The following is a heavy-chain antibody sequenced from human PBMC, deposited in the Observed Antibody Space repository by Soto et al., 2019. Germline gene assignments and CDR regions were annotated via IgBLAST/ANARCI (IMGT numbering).Heavy chain of an antibody. J-gene: IGHJ5*02. Sequence: SLRLSCTASGFTFGDYAMSWFRQAPGKGLEWVGFIRSKAYGGTTEYAASVKGRFTISRDDSKSIAYLQMNSLKTEDTAVYYCTRDLFGLRFLEWLLFDRFDPWGQGTLVTVSS. V-gene: IGHV3-49*03. D-gene: IGHD3-3*01. CDR1: GFTFGDYA. CDR3: TRDLFGLRFLEWLLFDRFDP. CDR2: IRSKAYGGTT.